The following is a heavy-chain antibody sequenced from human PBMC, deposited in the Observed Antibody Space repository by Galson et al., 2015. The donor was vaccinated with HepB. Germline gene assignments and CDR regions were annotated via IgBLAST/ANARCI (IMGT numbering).Heavy chain of an antibody. V-gene: IGHV4-31*03. D-gene: IGHD6-19*01. J-gene: IGHJ3*02. CDR1: GGSISSGGYY. CDR2: IYYSGST. Sequence: TLSLTCTVSGGSISSGGYYWSWIRQHPGKGLEWIGYIYYSGSTYYNPSLKSRVTISVDTSKNQFSLKLSSVTAADTAVYYCARATSSGWYLGAFDIWGQGTMVTVSS. CDR3: ARATSSGWYLGAFDI.